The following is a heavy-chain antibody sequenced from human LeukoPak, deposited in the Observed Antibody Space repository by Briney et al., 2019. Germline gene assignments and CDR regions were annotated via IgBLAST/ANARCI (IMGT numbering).Heavy chain of an antibody. V-gene: IGHV3-74*01. CDR3: ARGSGIITGIDE. Sequence: GGSLRLSCAASGFTFSSHWMHWVRQAPGKGLVWVSRIKDDGSHTNYADSVKGRFTISRDNAKNTLSLQINSLRAEDTAVYYCARGSGIITGIDEWGQGTLVTVSS. CDR2: IKDDGSHT. D-gene: IGHD6-25*01. CDR1: GFTFSSHW. J-gene: IGHJ4*02.